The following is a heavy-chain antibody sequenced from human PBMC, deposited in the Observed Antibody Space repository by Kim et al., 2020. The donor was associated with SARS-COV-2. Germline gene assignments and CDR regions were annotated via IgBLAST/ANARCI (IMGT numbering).Heavy chain of an antibody. J-gene: IGHJ4*02. D-gene: IGHD3-22*01. CDR3: ARAYYYDRTGYYALSY. Sequence: GGSLRLSCAASGFTFSTYWMTWVRQAPGKGLEWVANIKQDGSEKYYVDSVKGRFTISRDNAKSSLYLQMNSLRAEDTAVYYCARAYYYDRTGYYALSYWGQGTRVTVSS. V-gene: IGHV3-7*03. CDR2: IKQDGSEK. CDR1: GFTFSTYW.